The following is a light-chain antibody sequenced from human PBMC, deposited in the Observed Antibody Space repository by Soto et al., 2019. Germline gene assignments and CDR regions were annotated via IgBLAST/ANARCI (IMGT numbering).Light chain of an antibody. CDR2: GAS. J-gene: IGKJ5*01. CDR1: QTVIHNY. Sequence: EIVTTQSPATLSVSPGERATLSCRAGQTVIHNYLAWHQQKPGLAPRLLIYGASTRTAGIPDRFSGSGSGTDFTLTISRLETEDFAVFYCQQYGTSEIIFGQGTRLEIK. V-gene: IGKV3-20*01. CDR3: QQYGTSEII.